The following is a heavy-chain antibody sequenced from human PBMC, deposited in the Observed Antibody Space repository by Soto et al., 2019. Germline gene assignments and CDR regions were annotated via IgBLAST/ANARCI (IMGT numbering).Heavy chain of an antibody. CDR3: ARGLGYCSGGSCYLGRQYYGMDV. J-gene: IGHJ6*02. CDR2: IYYGGST. V-gene: IGHV4-31*03. D-gene: IGHD2-15*01. CDR1: GGSISSGGYY. Sequence: PSETLSLTCTVSGGSISSGGYYWSWIRQHPGKGLEWIGYIYYGGSTYYNPSLKSRVTISVDTSKNQFSLKLSSVTAADTAVYYCARGLGYCSGGSCYLGRQYYGMDVWGQGTTVTVSS.